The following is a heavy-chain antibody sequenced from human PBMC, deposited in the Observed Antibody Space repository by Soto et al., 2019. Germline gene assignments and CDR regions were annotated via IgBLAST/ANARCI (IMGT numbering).Heavy chain of an antibody. J-gene: IGHJ4*02. CDR1: GFTFSSYA. CDR2: ISGSGGST. CDR3: ARRGSGSYYDY. D-gene: IGHD1-26*01. V-gene: IGHV3-23*01. Sequence: EVQLLESGGGLVQPGGSLRLSCAASGFTFSSYAMRWVRQAPVKGLEWVSAISGSGGSTYYADSVKGRFTISRDNSKNTLYLQMNSLRSEDTAVYYCARRGSGSYYDYWAREPWSPSPQ.